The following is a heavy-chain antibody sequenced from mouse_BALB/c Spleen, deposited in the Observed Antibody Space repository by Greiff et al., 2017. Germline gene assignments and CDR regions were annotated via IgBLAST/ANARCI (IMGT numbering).Heavy chain of an antibody. Sequence: DVKLVESGGGLVKLGGSLKLSCAASGFTFSSYYMSWVRQTPEKRLELVAAINSNGGSTYYPDTVKGRFTISRDNAKNTLYLQMSSLKSEDTALYYCARQGYGSDYYAMDYWGQGTSVTVSS. J-gene: IGHJ4*01. V-gene: IGHV5-6-2*01. CDR3: ARQGYGSDYYAMDY. CDR1: GFTFSSYY. CDR2: INSNGGST. D-gene: IGHD1-1*01.